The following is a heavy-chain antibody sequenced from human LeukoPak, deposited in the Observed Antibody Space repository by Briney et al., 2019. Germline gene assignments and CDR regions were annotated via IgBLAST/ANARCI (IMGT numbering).Heavy chain of an antibody. Sequence: SETPSLTCAVYGGSFSGYYWTWIRQAPGKGLEWIGEINPSGRISYKSSLKSRLTISVDASKNQFSLNLRSLTAADTAVYYCARGRHEVSMIVVVMTAVSYYLDVWGKGTTVTVS. CDR1: GGSFSGYY. D-gene: IGHD3-22*01. CDR2: INPSGRI. V-gene: IGHV4-34*01. CDR3: ARGRHEVSMIVVVMTAVSYYLDV. J-gene: IGHJ6*03.